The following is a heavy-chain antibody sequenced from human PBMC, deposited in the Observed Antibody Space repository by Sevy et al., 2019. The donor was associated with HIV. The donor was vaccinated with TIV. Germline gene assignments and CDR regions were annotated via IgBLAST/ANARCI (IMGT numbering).Heavy chain of an antibody. J-gene: IGHJ6*02. V-gene: IGHV1-18*01. CDR3: ARAGGLWFGELWGEDYYYGMDV. Sequence: ASVKVSCKASGYTFTSYGISWVRQAPGQGLEWMGWISAYNGNTNYAQKLQGRVTMTTDTSTRTAYMELRSLRSDDTAVYYCARAGGLWFGELWGEDYYYGMDVWGQGTTVTVSS. CDR2: ISAYNGNT. D-gene: IGHD3-10*01. CDR1: GYTFTSYG.